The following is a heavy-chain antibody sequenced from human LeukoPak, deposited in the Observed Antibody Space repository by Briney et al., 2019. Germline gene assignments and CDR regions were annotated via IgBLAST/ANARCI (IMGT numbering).Heavy chain of an antibody. V-gene: IGHV1-18*01. CDR1: GYTFTSYG. CDR2: ISGYNGNT. J-gene: IGHJ4*02. Sequence: ASVKVSCKASGYTFTSYGINWVRQAPGQGLEWMGWISGYNGNTNYAQKLQGRVTMTTDTSTSTTYMELRSLRSDDTAVYYCAREGSSGTYHDYWGQGTLVTVSS. CDR3: AREGSSGTYHDY. D-gene: IGHD1-26*01.